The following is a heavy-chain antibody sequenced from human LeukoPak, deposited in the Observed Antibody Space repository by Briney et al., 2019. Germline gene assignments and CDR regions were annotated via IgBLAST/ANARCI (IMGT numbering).Heavy chain of an antibody. CDR1: GGTFISYA. Sequence: SVKVSCKASGGTFISYAISWVRQAPGQGLEWMGGIIPIFGTANYAQKFQGRVTITADESTSTAYMELSSLRSEDTAVYYCARDRAVGYCSSTSCPYYFGYWGQGTLVTVSS. CDR3: ARDRAVGYCSSTSCPYYFGY. CDR2: IIPIFGTA. D-gene: IGHD2-2*01. V-gene: IGHV1-69*13. J-gene: IGHJ4*02.